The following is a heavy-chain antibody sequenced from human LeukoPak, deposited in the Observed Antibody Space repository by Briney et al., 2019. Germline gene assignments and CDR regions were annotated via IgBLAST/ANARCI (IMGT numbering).Heavy chain of an antibody. D-gene: IGHD3-10*01. J-gene: IGHJ6*03. CDR3: ARVVHYYYYMDV. Sequence: ASVKVSCKASGHTFTSYAISWVRQAPGQGLEWMGWINPNSGGTNYAQKFQGRVTMTRDTSISTAYMELSRLRSDDTAVYYCARVVHYYYYMDVRGKGTTVTVSS. V-gene: IGHV1-2*02. CDR1: GHTFTSYA. CDR2: INPNSGGT.